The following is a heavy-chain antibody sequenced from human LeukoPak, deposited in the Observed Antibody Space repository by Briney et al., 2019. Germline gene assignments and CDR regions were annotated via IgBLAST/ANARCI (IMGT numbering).Heavy chain of an antibody. CDR3: ARGWITFGGVITN. D-gene: IGHD3-16*02. CDR1: GGSFSGYY. J-gene: IGHJ4*02. CDR2: INHSGTT. Sequence: SGTLSLTCAVYGGSFSGYYWSWIRQPPGKGLEWIGEINHSGTTDYNPSLKSRVTISVDTSKNQFSLKLSSVTAADTAVYYCARGWITFGGVITNWGRGTLVTVSS. V-gene: IGHV4-34*01.